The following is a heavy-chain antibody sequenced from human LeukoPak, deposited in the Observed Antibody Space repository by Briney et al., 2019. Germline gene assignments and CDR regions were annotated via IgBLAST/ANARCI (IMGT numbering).Heavy chain of an antibody. J-gene: IGHJ4*02. CDR1: GVSISSSEW. D-gene: IGHD3-9*01. CDR3: GKTDIYFNPIDY. Sequence: SGTLSLTCAVSGVSISSSEWWIWVRQPPGQGLEWIGEIHRDGRTRYNPSLKSRVTMSMDYSKNQFSLSVTSVTAADTAIYYCGKTDIYFNPIDYRGPGSLVTVST. CDR2: IHRDGRT. V-gene: IGHV4-4*02.